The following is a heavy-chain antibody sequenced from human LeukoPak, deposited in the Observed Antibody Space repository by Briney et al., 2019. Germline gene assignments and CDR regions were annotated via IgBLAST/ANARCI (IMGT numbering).Heavy chain of an antibody. CDR1: GGSITTSRYY. CDR3: ARQISSTWGYYFDY. D-gene: IGHD6-13*01. V-gene: IGHV4-39*01. J-gene: IGHJ4*02. Sequence: PSETLSLTCSVSGGSITTSRYYWGWIRQSPGKGLEWIGSVYYFGNAYYRPSLMSRATISIDTSKNQFSLNLNSVTAADTAVYYCARQISSTWGYYFDYWGQGTLVTVSS. CDR2: VYYFGNA.